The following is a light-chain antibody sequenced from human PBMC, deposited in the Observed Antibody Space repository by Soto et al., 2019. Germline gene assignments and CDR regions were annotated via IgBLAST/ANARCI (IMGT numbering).Light chain of an antibody. J-gene: IGKJ2*01. V-gene: IGKV1-5*01. CDR1: QSIRNW. Sequence: DIQMTQSPSTLSAYVGERVTITCRASQSIRNWLAWYQQKPGQAPKLLIYDASTLESGVPSRFSGGGSGTEFTLTISSLQPDDFATYYCQQYDSYSYAFGQGTKLEIK. CDR2: DAS. CDR3: QQYDSYSYA.